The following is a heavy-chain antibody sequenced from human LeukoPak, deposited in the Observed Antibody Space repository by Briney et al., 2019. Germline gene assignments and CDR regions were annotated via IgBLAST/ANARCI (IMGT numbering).Heavy chain of an antibody. V-gene: IGHV3-33*01. Sequence: PGGSLRLSCAASGFTFSSYGMHWVRQAPGKGLEWVAVIWYDGSNKYYADSVKGRFTISRDNSKNTLYLQMNSLRAEDTAVYYCARRVPDFWGYYYGFAFDIWGQGTMVTVSS. CDR3: ARRVPDFWGYYYGFAFDI. J-gene: IGHJ3*02. CDR2: IWYDGSNK. D-gene: IGHD3-22*01. CDR1: GFTFSSYG.